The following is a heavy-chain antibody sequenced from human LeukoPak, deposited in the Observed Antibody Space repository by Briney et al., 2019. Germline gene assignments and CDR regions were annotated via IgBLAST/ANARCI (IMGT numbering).Heavy chain of an antibody. Sequence: PSQTLSLTCTVAVGSISSGGYYWSWIRQPPGKGLEWIAYISTAATTFYNPSLKSRVTISLDRSRNQFSLKLSSVTAADTAVYYCARGVVEIDYWGQGTLVTVSS. D-gene: IGHD2-15*01. CDR3: ARGVVEIDY. V-gene: IGHV4-30-2*01. CDR2: ISTAATT. CDR1: VGSISSGGYY. J-gene: IGHJ4*02.